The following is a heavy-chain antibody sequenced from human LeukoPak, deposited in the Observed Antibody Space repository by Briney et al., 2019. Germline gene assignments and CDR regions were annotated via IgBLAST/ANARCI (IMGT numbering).Heavy chain of an antibody. CDR3: ARETPYCSCTSCYMAGANWFDP. CDR2: MNPTRGDT. V-gene: IGHV1-8*01. D-gene: IGHD2-2*02. CDR1: GYTFTSYD. J-gene: IGHJ5*02. Sequence: ASVKVSCKASGYTFTSYDIHWVRQATGQGLEWMGRMNPTRGDTDYAQKFQGRVTMTRDTSISTAYMELSSLRSEDTALYYCARETPYCSCTSCYMAGANWFDPWGQGTLVTVSS.